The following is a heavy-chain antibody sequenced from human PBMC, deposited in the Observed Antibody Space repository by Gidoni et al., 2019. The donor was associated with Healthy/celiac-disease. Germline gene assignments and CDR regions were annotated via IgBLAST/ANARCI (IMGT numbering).Heavy chain of an antibody. Sequence: QVQLQQWGAGLLKPSETLSLTCAVYGGYFSGYYWSWIRQPPGKGLEWIGEINHSGSTNYNPSLKSRVTISVDTSKNQFSLKLSSVTAADTAVYYCARGLTYDFWSGYYSGVGCWFDPWGQGTLVTVSS. CDR2: INHSGST. CDR3: ARGLTYDFWSGYYSGVGCWFDP. J-gene: IGHJ5*02. V-gene: IGHV4-34*01. CDR1: GGYFSGYY. D-gene: IGHD3-3*01.